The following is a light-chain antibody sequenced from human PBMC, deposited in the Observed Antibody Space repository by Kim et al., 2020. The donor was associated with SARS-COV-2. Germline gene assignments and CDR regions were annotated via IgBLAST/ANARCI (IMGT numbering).Light chain of an antibody. CDR3: QQYGSSPRT. J-gene: IGKJ1*01. CDR1: RGLSSSY. CDR2: GAS. V-gene: IGKV3-20*01. Sequence: SPGERATLSCRASRGLSSSYLAWYQQKHGQAPRLLIYGASSRATGIPDRFSGSGSGTDFTLTISRLEPEDFAVYYCQQYGSSPRTFGQGTKVDIK.